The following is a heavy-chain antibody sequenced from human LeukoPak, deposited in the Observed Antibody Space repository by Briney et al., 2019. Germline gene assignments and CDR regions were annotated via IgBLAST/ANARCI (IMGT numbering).Heavy chain of an antibody. V-gene: IGHV3-48*01. CDR1: GFTFSSYS. J-gene: IGHJ6*02. D-gene: IGHD3-22*01. Sequence: PGGSLRLSCAASGFTFSSYSMDWVRQAPGKGLEWVSYISSSSSIIYYADSVKGRFTISRDNAKNSLYLQMHSLRAEDTAVYYCARLNYYDGGGYYQRLDVWGQGTTVTVSS. CDR2: ISSSSSII. CDR3: ARLNYYDGGGYYQRLDV.